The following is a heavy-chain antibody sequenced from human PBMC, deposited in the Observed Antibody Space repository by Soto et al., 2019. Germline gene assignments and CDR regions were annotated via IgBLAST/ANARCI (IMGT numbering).Heavy chain of an antibody. CDR3: AREYDILTGYFIDD. Sequence: HPGGSLRLSCAASGFTFSSYGMHWVRQAPGKGLEWVAVIWYDGSNKYYADSVKGRFTISRDNSKNTLYLQMNSLRAEDTAVYYCAREYDILTGYFIDDRGQGTLVTVSS. CDR2: IWYDGSNK. J-gene: IGHJ4*02. V-gene: IGHV3-33*01. CDR1: GFTFSSYG. D-gene: IGHD3-9*01.